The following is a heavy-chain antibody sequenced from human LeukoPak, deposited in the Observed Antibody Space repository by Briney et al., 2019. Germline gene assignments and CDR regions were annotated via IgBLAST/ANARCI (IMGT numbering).Heavy chain of an antibody. V-gene: IGHV3-11*06. Sequence: GGSLRLSGAASGFTVSSNYMSWIRQAPGEGLEWVSYISRSSSYTNYADSVKGRFTIPRDNAKNSLYLQMNSLRAEDTAVYYCARGGSGRALVNFWGQGTLVTVSS. CDR2: ISRSSSYT. D-gene: IGHD3-10*01. CDR1: GFTVSSNY. J-gene: IGHJ4*02. CDR3: ARGGSGRALVNF.